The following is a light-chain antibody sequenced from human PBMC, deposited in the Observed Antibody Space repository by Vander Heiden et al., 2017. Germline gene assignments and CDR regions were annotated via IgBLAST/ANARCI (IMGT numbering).Light chain of an antibody. Sequence: EIVLTQSPATLSLPPGERATLSCRASQSVSSYLAWYQQKPGQAPRLLIYDASNRATGVPARFSGSGSERDFTLTISSLEPEDFAIYYCQQRSNWPAAFGGGTMVEIK. J-gene: IGKJ4*01. CDR3: QQRSNWPAA. CDR1: QSVSSY. CDR2: DAS. V-gene: IGKV3-11*02.